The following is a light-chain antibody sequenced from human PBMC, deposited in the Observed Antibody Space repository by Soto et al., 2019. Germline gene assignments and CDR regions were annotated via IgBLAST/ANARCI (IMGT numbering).Light chain of an antibody. J-gene: IGKJ4*01. CDR1: QSVSSSY. V-gene: IGKV3-20*01. CDR3: QQYGNSPLT. CDR2: GAS. Sequence: IVLTQSPCTLSLSPGERATLSCRASQSVSSSYLAWYQQRPGQAPRLLIYGASNRATGIPDRFSGSGSGTDFTLTISRLEPEDFAVYFCQQYGNSPLTFGGGTKVDIK.